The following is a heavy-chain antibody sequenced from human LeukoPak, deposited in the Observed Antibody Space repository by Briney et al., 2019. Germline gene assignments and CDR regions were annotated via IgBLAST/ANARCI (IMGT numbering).Heavy chain of an antibody. CDR1: GFTFSSYE. CDR2: ISSSGSTI. D-gene: IGHD3-10*01. CDR3: ARAYGSRGYDY. J-gene: IGHJ4*02. V-gene: IGHV3-48*03. Sequence: GGSLRLSCAASGFTFSSYEMNWVRQAPGKGLEWVSYISSSGSTIYYADSVKGRFTISRDNAKNSLYLQMNSLRAEDTAVYYCARAYGSRGYDYWGQGTLVTVSS.